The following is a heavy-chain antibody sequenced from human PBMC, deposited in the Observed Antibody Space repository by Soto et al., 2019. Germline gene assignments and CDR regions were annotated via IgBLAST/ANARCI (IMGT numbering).Heavy chain of an antibody. Sequence: LRLSCAASGFTFSSYAMHWVRQAPGKGLEWVAVISYDGSNKYYADSVKGRFTISRDNSKNTLYLQMNSLRAEDTAVYYCARDRGIAVVYPTYYFDYWGQGTLVTVSS. D-gene: IGHD6-19*01. CDR3: ARDRGIAVVYPTYYFDY. J-gene: IGHJ4*02. CDR1: GFTFSSYA. CDR2: ISYDGSNK. V-gene: IGHV3-30-3*01.